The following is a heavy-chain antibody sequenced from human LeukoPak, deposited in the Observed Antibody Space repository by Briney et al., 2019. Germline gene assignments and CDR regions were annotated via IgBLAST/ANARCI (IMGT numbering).Heavy chain of an antibody. CDR1: GGSFSGYY. CDR2: INHSGST. Sequence: SETLSLTCAVYGGSFSGYYWSWIRQPPGKGLEWRGEINHSGSTNYNPSLKSRVTISVDTSKNQFSLKLSSVTAADTAVDYCARGRRRHTMIVVVNLLDYWGQGTLVTVSS. V-gene: IGHV4-34*01. CDR3: ARGRRRHTMIVVVNLLDY. J-gene: IGHJ4*02. D-gene: IGHD3-22*01.